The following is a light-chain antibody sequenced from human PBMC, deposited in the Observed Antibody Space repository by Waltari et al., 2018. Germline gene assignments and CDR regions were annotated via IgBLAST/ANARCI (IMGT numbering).Light chain of an antibody. Sequence: QSALTQPPSASGSPGQSVTISCTGTSSDIGGYDYVSWYQQHPGNAPKLIIYDVTKRPSGAQKRVSGSKSGNTASLTVSGLQADDEADYYCSSYSGSNSLLFGGGTKLTV. V-gene: IGLV2-8*01. CDR3: SSYSGSNSLL. CDR1: SSDIGGYDY. CDR2: DVT. J-gene: IGLJ2*01.